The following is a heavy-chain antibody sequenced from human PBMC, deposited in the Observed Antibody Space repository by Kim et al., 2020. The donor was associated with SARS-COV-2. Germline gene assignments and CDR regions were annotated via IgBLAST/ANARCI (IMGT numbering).Heavy chain of an antibody. CDR2: IYSSGSST. Sequence: GGSLRLSCAASGFSFSTYAMSWVRQAPGKGLEWVSVIYSSGSSTYYADSVKGRFTISRDNSKNTLYLQMNSLRAEDPAVYYCAKVEGYCSDGTCYPGDYWLQGTLVTVSS. V-gene: IGHV3-23*03. D-gene: IGHD2-15*01. CDR1: GFSFSTYA. J-gene: IGHJ4*02. CDR3: AKVEGYCSDGTCYPGDY.